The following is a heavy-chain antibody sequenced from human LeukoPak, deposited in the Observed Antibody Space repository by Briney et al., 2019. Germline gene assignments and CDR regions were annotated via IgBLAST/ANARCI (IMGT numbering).Heavy chain of an antibody. CDR1: GFTFGSYA. J-gene: IGHJ4*02. CDR2: LNSNGGAT. CDR3: AKATYSGSFPYFDY. D-gene: IGHD1-26*01. Sequence: GGSLRLSCAASGFTFGSYAMSWVRQAPGKGLEWVSSLNSNGGATYYSDSVKGRFTSSRDNSKNTLYLQMHSLRAEDTAVYYCAKATYSGSFPYFDYWGQGTLVTVSS. V-gene: IGHV3-23*01.